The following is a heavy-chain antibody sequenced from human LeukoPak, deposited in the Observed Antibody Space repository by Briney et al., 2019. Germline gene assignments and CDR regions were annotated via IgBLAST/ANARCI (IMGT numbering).Heavy chain of an antibody. CDR3: ARAGARQIAAVGY. CDR2: MNPNSGNT. Sequence: GASVKVSCKASGYTFTSYNINWVRQATGQGLEWMGWMNPNSGNTGYAQKFQGRVTMTRNTSISTAYMELSSLRSEDTAVYYCARAGARQIAAVGYWGQGTLVTVSS. CDR1: GYTFTSYN. J-gene: IGHJ4*02. V-gene: IGHV1-8*01. D-gene: IGHD6-13*01.